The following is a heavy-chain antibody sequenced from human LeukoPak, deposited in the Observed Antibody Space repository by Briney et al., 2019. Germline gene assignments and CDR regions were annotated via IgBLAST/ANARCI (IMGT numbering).Heavy chain of an antibody. J-gene: IGHJ4*02. V-gene: IGHV3-23*01. CDR2: ITGAGNI. Sequence: GGSLRLSCAASEFTFDGYAMSWVRQAPGKGLEWVSTITGAGNIYYADSVKGRFTISRDNSKNTLYLQMNSLRAEDTAVYYCAKRRLGAANPGDFDYWGQGTLVTVSS. CDR1: EFTFDGYA. CDR3: AKRRLGAANPGDFDY. D-gene: IGHD2-15*01.